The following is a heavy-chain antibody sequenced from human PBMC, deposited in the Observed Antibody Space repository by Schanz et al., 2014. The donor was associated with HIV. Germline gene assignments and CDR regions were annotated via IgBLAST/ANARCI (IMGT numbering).Heavy chain of an antibody. V-gene: IGHV3-23*01. J-gene: IGHJ6*02. CDR2: IIGSGGRT. CDR3: ARDLKYDFWSGYYYYYGMDV. D-gene: IGHD3-3*01. CDR1: RFTFSSFA. Sequence: EVQLLESGGGLVQPGGSLRLSCAASRFTFSSFAMGWVRQAPGKGLEWVSTIIGSGGRTYYADSVKGRFTISRDNSKNTLYLQMNSLRAEDTAVYYCARDLKYDFWSGYYYYYGMDVWGQGTTVTVSS.